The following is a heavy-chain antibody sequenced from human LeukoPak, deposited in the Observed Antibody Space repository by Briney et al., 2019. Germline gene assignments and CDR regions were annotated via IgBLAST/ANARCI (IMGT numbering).Heavy chain of an antibody. CDR2: IYTSGST. CDR3: AREVSGYYDSSGYYQILYYFDY. D-gene: IGHD3-22*01. V-gene: IGHV4-4*07. Sequence: SETLSLTCTVSGGSISSYYWSWIRQLAGKGLEWIGRIYTSGSTNYNPSLKSPVTMSVDTSKNHFSLKLSSVTAADTAVYYRAREVSGYYDSSGYYQILYYFDYWGQGTLVTVSS. CDR1: GGSISSYY. J-gene: IGHJ4*02.